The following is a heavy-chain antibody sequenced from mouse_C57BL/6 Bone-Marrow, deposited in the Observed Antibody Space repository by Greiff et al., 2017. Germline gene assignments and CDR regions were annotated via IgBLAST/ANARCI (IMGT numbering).Heavy chain of an antibody. V-gene: IGHV1-7*01. CDR2: INPSSGYT. Sequence: VMLVESGAELAKPGASVKLSCKASGYTFTSYWMPWVKQRPGQGLEWIGYINPSSGYTKYNQKFKYKATLTADKSSNKAYMQLSSLPYEDSAVXYCARWYCSNLFDYWGQGTTLTVSS. CDR3: ARWYCSNLFDY. D-gene: IGHD2-5*01. J-gene: IGHJ2*01. CDR1: GYTFTSYW.